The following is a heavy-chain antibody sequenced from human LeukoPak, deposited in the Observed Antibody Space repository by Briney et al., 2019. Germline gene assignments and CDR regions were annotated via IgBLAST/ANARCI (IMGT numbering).Heavy chain of an antibody. CDR3: ASASSHRIAAGGDY. Sequence: GGSLRLSCAASGFTFSNYWMHWVRQAPGKGLVWVSRINSYGSSRNYADSVNGRFTISRDNAKNTLYLQMNSLRAEDTAVYYCASASSHRIAAGGDYWGQGTLVTVSS. CDR2: INSYGSSR. J-gene: IGHJ4*02. D-gene: IGHD6-13*01. CDR1: GFTFSNYW. V-gene: IGHV3-74*01.